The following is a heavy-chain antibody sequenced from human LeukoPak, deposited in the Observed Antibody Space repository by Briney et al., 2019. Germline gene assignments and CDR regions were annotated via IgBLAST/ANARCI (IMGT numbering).Heavy chain of an antibody. CDR1: GGSISSYY. J-gene: IGHJ4*02. Sequence: SETLSLTCTVSGGSISSYYWSWIRQPPGKGLEWIGYIYYSGSTNYNPSLKSRVTISVDTSKNQFSLKLSSVTAADTAVYYCTKNLYGSSGWYYFDQWGQGTLVTVSS. V-gene: IGHV4-59*01. D-gene: IGHD6-19*01. CDR3: TKNLYGSSGWYYFDQ. CDR2: IYYSGST.